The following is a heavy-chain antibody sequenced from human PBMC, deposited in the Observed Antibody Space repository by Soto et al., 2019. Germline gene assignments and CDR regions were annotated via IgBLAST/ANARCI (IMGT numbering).Heavy chain of an antibody. V-gene: IGHV1-24*01. CDR2: FDPEDGET. D-gene: IGHD4-17*01. J-gene: IGHJ4*02. CDR3: AKVPLRPYYFDY. Sequence: GASVKVSCKVSGYTITELSMHWVQQAPGKGLEWMGGFDPEDGETIYAQKFQGRVTMTEDTSTDTAYMELSSLRAEDTAVYYCAKVPLRPYYFDYWGQGALVTVSS. CDR1: GYTITELS.